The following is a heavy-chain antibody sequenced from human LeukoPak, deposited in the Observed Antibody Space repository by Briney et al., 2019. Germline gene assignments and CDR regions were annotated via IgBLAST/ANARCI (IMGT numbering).Heavy chain of an antibody. CDR2: IKPDSGAT. V-gene: IGHV1-2*06. CDR3: ATVYNYDFWSGYPD. CDR1: GYTFAAYY. D-gene: IGHD3-3*01. Sequence: ASVRVSCKASGYTFAAYYLHWVRQAPGQGLEWMGRIKPDSGATDFAQKFQGRVTMTRDTSISTAYMELSGLRSDDTAVYYCATVYNYDFWSGYPDWGQGTLVTVSS. J-gene: IGHJ4*02.